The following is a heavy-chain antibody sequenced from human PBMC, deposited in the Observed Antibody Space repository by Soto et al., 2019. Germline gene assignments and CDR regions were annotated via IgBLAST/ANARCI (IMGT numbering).Heavy chain of an antibody. D-gene: IGHD3-22*01. V-gene: IGHV3-21*01. CDR3: ARGIPYYDSSGYAKWEAFDI. J-gene: IGHJ3*02. Sequence: EVQLVESGGGLVKPGGSLRLSCAASEFTFSSYSMNWVRQAPGKGLEWVSSISSSSNYIDYADSVKGRFTISRDNAKNSLYLKMNSLRAEDTAVYYCARGIPYYDSSGYAKWEAFDIWGQGTMVTVSS. CDR1: EFTFSSYS. CDR2: ISSSSNYI.